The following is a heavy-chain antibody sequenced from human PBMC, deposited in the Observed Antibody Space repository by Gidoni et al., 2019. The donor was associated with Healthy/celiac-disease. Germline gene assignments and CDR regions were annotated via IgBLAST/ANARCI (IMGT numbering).Heavy chain of an antibody. CDR2: INPSGGST. CDR3: ARRNGYCSSTSCYATWFDP. J-gene: IGHJ5*02. D-gene: IGHD2-2*01. CDR1: GYTFTSSY. V-gene: IGHV1-46*03. Sequence: QVQLVQSGAEVKKPGASVKVSCKASGYTFTSSYMHWVRQAPGQGLEWMGIINPSGGSTSYAQKFQGRVTMTRDTSTSTVYMELSSLRSEDTAVYYCARRNGYCSSTSCYATWFDPWGQGTLVTVSS.